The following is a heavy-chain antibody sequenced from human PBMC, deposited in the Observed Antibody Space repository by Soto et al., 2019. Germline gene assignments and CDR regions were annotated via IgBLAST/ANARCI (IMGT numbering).Heavy chain of an antibody. J-gene: IGHJ6*02. CDR2: ISGSGGST. D-gene: IGHD6-13*01. CDR3: AKGQQLVASYYYYGMDV. CDR1: GFTFSSYA. V-gene: IGHV3-23*01. Sequence: EVQLLESGGGLVQPGGSLRLSCAASGFTFSSYAMSWVRQAPGKGLEWVSAISGSGGSTYYADSVKGRFTISRDNSKNPLYLQMNSLRAEDTAVYYCAKGQQLVASYYYYGMDVWGQGTTVTVSS.